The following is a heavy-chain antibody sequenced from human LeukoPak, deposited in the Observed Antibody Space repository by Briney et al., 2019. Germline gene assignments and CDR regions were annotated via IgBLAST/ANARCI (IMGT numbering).Heavy chain of an antibody. CDR1: GYTFTGYY. J-gene: IGHJ1*01. CDR2: INPNSGGT. V-gene: IGHV1-2*06. CDR3: ARAPEMSGSYYDQYFQH. D-gene: IGHD1-26*01. Sequence: ASVKVSCKASGYTFTGYYMHWVRRAPGQGLEWMGRINPNSGGTNYAQKFQGRVTMTRDTSISTAYMELSRLRSDDTAVYYCARAPEMSGSYYDQYFQHWGQGTLVTVSS.